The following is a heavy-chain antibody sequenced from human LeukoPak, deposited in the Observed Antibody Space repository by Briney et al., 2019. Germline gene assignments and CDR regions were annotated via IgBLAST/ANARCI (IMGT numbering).Heavy chain of an antibody. CDR2: INHSGST. CDR3: ARRYQLPGAFDI. V-gene: IGHV4-34*01. Sequence: SETLSLTCAVYGGSFSGYYWSWIRQPPGKGLEWIGEINHSGSTNYNPSLKSRVTISVDTSKNQFSLKLSSVTAADTAVYYCARRYQLPGAFDIWGQGTMVTVSS. D-gene: IGHD2-2*01. CDR1: GGSFSGYY. J-gene: IGHJ3*02.